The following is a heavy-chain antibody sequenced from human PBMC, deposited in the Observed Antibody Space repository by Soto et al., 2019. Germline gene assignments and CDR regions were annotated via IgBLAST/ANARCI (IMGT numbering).Heavy chain of an antibody. V-gene: IGHV1-69*12. CDR2: IIPVFGTA. CDR3: SSGDATTIVVTTYYGMDV. J-gene: IGHJ6*02. CDR1: GGTLRNYG. Sequence: QVQLVQSGAEVKKPGSSVRVSCKASGGTLRNYGISWVRQAPGQGLEWMGGIIPVFGTANYAQKFQGRVTITADESTSTVYMDVTSLRSEDTAVYYCSSGDATTIVVTTYYGMDVWGQGTTVTVSS. D-gene: IGHD4-17*01.